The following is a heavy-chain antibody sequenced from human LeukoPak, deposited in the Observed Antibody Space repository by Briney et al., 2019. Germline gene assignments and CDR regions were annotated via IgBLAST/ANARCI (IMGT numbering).Heavy chain of an antibody. J-gene: IGHJ4*02. Sequence: SETLSLTCAVYGGSFSGYYWSWIRQPPGKGLEWIGEINHSGSTNYNPSLKSRVTISVDTSKNQFSLKLSSVTAADTAVYYCARGWVVRGVIGYWGQGTQVTVSS. D-gene: IGHD3-10*01. CDR2: INHSGST. V-gene: IGHV4-34*01. CDR1: GGSFSGYY. CDR3: ARGWVVRGVIGY.